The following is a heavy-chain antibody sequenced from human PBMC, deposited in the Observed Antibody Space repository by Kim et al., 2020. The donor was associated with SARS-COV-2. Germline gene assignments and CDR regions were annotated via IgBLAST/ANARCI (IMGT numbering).Heavy chain of an antibody. V-gene: IGHV1-2*06. CDR2: INPNSGAT. J-gene: IGHJ6*02. D-gene: IGHD3-16*01. CDR1: GYRFTGLY. CDR3: ARDFEFGHYYGMDV. Sequence: ASVKVSCKTFGYRFTGLYLHWVRQAPGQGLEWVGRINPNSGATDVAQTFQGRVTMTRDTSISTAYMELTRLRSDDTAVYYCARDFEFGHYYGMDVWGQGTTVTVSS.